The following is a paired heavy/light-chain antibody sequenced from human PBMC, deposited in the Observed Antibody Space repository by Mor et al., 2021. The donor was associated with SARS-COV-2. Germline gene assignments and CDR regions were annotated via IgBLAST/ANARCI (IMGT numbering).Light chain of an antibody. V-gene: IGKV2-24*01. CDR3: MQATQFPYT. Sequence: IVMTQTPLSSPVTLGQPASISCRSSQSLVHSDGNTYLSWLQQRPGQPPRLLIYKISNRFSGVPDRFSGSGAGTDFTLKISRVEAEDVGLYYCMQATQFPYTFGPGTKLEIK. CDR2: KIS. CDR1: QSLVHSDGNTY. J-gene: IGKJ2*01.
Heavy chain of an antibody. J-gene: IGHJ6*02. D-gene: IGHD2-8*01. CDR3: ARDGPRPYCTNGVCFPYYYYGMDV. Sequence: QVQLQESGPGLVKPSGTLSLTCVVSGGSISSSNWWSWVRQPPGKGLEWIGEIYHSGNTNYNPSLKSRVTISVDKSKNQFSLKLSSVTAADTAVYYCARDGPRPYCTNGVCFPYYYYGMDVWGQGTTVTVSS. V-gene: IGHV4-4*02. CDR1: GGSISSSNW. CDR2: IYHSGNT.